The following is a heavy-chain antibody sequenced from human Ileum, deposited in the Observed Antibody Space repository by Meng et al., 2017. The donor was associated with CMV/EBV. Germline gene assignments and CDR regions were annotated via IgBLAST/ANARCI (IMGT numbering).Heavy chain of an antibody. Sequence: EVQLVGSVVGLVQPGGCLRLSCAASGFTVSSNYMSWVRQAPGKGLEWVSVIYSDGNTYYADSVKGRFTISRDNSKNTLYLQMNSLRAEDTAVYYCAREGTGNFDYWGQGTLVTVSS. CDR3: AREGTGNFDY. D-gene: IGHD3-10*01. CDR1: GFTVSSNY. V-gene: IGHV3-53*01. J-gene: IGHJ4*02. CDR2: IYSDGNT.